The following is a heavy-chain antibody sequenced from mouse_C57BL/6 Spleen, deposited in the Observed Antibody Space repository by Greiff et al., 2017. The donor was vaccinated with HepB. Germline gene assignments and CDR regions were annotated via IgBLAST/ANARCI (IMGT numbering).Heavy chain of an antibody. J-gene: IGHJ2*01. CDR3: ARSNYGSPDYFDY. V-gene: IGHV1-80*01. D-gene: IGHD1-1*01. CDR2: IYPGDGDT. CDR1: GYAFSSYW. Sequence: QVQLKESGAELVKPGASVKISCKASGYAFSSYWMNWVKQRPGKGLEWIGQIYPGDGDTNYNGKFKGKATLTADKSSSTAYMQLSSLTSEDSAVYFCARSNYGSPDYFDYWGQGTTLTVSS.